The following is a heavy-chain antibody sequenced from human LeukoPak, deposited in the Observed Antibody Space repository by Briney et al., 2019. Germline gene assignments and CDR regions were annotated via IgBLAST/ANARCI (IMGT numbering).Heavy chain of an antibody. Sequence: PSETLSLTCTVSGASISSDTYFWSWIRQPAGKGLEWIGRISSTGRTDYNPSLTSRVTISIDTSKNQLSMKLNSVTAADTAVYHCAKGAGPPWFDPWRQGTLVTVSS. J-gene: IGHJ5*02. V-gene: IGHV4-61*02. CDR2: ISSTGRT. CDR3: AKGAGPPWFDP. CDR1: GASISSDTYF. D-gene: IGHD6-19*01.